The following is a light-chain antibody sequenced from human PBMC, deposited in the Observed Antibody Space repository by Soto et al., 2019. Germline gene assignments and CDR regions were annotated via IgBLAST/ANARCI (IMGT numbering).Light chain of an antibody. Sequence: EIVLTQSPATLSLSPWERATLSCRASQSVSSYLAWYQQKPGQAPRLLIYDASNRATGIPARFSGSGSGTDFTLTISSLEPEDFATYYCQQYNNWPITFGQGTRLEIK. CDR3: QQYNNWPIT. V-gene: IGKV3-11*01. CDR2: DAS. CDR1: QSVSSY. J-gene: IGKJ5*01.